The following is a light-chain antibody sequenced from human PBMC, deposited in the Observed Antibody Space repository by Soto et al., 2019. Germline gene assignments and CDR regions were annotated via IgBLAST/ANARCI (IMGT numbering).Light chain of an antibody. J-gene: IGLJ3*02. CDR1: TGDVGAYNF. CDR3: RSYAGSFTWV. CDR2: DAN. Sequence: QSALTQPRSVSGSPGQSVTISCTGTTGDVGAYNFVSWYQLYPGKAPKLMIYDANKRPSGVPDRFSASKSGNTASLTISGLQAEDEADYHCRSYAGSFTWVFGGGTKVTVL. V-gene: IGLV2-11*01.